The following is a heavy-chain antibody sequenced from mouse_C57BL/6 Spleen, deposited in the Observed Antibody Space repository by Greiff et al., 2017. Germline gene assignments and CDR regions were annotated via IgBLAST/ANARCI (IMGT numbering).Heavy chain of an antibody. D-gene: IGHD2-2*01. J-gene: IGHJ4*01. CDR2: IGPNSGGT. CDR3: ARLVGGDAMDY. CDR1: GYTFTSYW. Sequence: QVQLKQPGAELVKPGASVKLSCKASGYTFTSYWMHWVKQRPGRGLEWLGRIGPNSGGTKYTEKFKSKAKLTVDKPSSTAYMQLSTLTSEDSAVYCGARLVGGDAMDYWGQGTSVTVSS. V-gene: IGHV1-72*01.